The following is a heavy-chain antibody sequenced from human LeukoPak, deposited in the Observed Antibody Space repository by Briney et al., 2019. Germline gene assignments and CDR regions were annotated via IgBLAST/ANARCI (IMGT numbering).Heavy chain of an antibody. CDR1: GYTFSDYY. V-gene: IGHV1-2*02. D-gene: IGHD3-3*01. CDR2: ISPDSVEK. CDR3: ARKRGVGVDTNAFDI. Sequence: AALVKVSCKASGYTFSDYYMHWVRQAPAQGLEWMAWISPDSVEKKYAQKFQGRVTMTRDTSISTAYMELSRLTSDDTAVYYCARKRGVGVDTNAFDIWGQGTMVTVS. J-gene: IGHJ3*02.